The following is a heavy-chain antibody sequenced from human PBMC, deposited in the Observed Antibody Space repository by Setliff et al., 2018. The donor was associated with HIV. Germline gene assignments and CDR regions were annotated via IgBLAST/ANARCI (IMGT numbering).Heavy chain of an antibody. CDR2: IYYNGNT. V-gene: IGHV4-59*01. Sequence: SETLSLTCTVSGGSISSYYWSWIRQPPGKGLECIGYIYYNGNTDYNPSLKSRVTISVDTSKNHFSLIMSAVTAADTAVYYCARDRRRSYHFDYWGQGTLVTVSS. CDR1: GGSISSYY. CDR3: ARDRRRSYHFDY. J-gene: IGHJ4*02. D-gene: IGHD2-2*01.